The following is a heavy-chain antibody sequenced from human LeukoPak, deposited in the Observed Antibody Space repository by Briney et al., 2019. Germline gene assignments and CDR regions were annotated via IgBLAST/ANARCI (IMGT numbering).Heavy chain of an antibody. Sequence: PGGSLRLSCAASGFTFSSYWMSWVRQAPGKGLEWVANIRHDGSEKYYVDSVKGRFTISRDNAKDSLYLQMNSLRVEDTAVYYCARGGPRQYNFWGQGTPVTVSS. D-gene: IGHD5-18*01. J-gene: IGHJ4*02. V-gene: IGHV3-7*01. CDR1: GFTFSSYW. CDR3: ARGGPRQYNF. CDR2: IRHDGSEK.